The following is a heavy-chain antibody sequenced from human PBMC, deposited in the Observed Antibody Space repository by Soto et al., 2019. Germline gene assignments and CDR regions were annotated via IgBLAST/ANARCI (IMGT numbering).Heavy chain of an antibody. J-gene: IGHJ6*02. CDR1: GFSLSNARMG. V-gene: IGHV2-26*01. CDR2: IFSNDEK. Sequence: SGPTLVNPTETLTLTCTVSGFSLSNARMGVSWIRQPPGKALEWLAHIFSNDEKSYSTSLKSMLTISKDTSKSQVVLTMTNMDPVDTATYYCARTRRDIVVVPAAIGYYYYGMDVWGQGTTVTVSS. D-gene: IGHD2-2*01. CDR3: ARTRRDIVVVPAAIGYYYYGMDV.